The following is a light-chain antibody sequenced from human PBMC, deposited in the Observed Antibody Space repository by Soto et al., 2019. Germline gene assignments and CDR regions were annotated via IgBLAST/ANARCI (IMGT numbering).Light chain of an antibody. CDR3: QKYNGAPRA. Sequence: DIQMTQSTSSLSASVGDRVTITCRASQGITNYLAWYQQKPGKVPKLLIYAASTLQSGVPSRFSCSGSGTDFTLTISSLQPEDVATYYCQKYNGAPRAFGQGTKVEIK. CDR2: AAS. CDR1: QGITNY. V-gene: IGKV1-27*01. J-gene: IGKJ1*01.